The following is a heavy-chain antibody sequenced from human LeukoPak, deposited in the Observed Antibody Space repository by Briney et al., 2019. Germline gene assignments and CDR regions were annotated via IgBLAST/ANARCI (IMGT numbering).Heavy chain of an antibody. CDR3: ARARNWNDVVWFDY. V-gene: IGHV5-51*01. CDR1: GYTFTTYW. J-gene: IGHJ4*02. Sequence: GESLTISCKGSGYTFTTYWIAWVRQMPGKGLEWMGIMYPGDSDTTYSPSFQGQVTISADKSISTANLQWSSLKASDTAMYYCARARNWNDVVWFDYWGQGTLVTVSS. D-gene: IGHD1-1*01. CDR2: MYPGDSDT.